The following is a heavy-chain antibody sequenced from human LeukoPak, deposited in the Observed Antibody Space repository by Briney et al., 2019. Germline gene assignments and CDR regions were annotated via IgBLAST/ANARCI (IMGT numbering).Heavy chain of an antibody. D-gene: IGHD3-22*01. CDR3: ARSRNYDSTGYNPTYYFDS. Sequence: PSETLSLTCTVSGGSIIGSYWTWIRQSPGGGLEYIGYIYNTVDVNYRTSLKSRVTISIDMSRSQFSLRLKSVTAADTAIYYCARSRNYDSTGYNPTYYFDSWGQGALVSVSS. J-gene: IGHJ4*02. CDR2: IYNTVDV. CDR1: GGSIIGSY. V-gene: IGHV4-59*01.